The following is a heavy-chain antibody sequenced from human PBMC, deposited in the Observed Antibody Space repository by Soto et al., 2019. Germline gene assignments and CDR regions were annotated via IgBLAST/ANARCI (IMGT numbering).Heavy chain of an antibody. CDR3: ARDEGGYNFGSDYGLDV. CDR1: GDTFSSHT. V-gene: IGHV1-69*08. CDR2: VIPTLGIV. Sequence: QVQLVQSGAEVKRPGSSVKVSCKASGDTFSSHTIIAWVRQAPGQGLEWMGRVIPTLGIVDYAQRFQDRVTITADTSTSTAYLELTRLTSEDTAIYYCARDEGGYNFGSDYGLDVWGQGPTVTVSS. D-gene: IGHD5-18*01. J-gene: IGHJ6*02.